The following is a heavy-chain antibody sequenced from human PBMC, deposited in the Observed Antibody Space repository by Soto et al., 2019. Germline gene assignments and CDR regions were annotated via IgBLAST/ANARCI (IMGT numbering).Heavy chain of an antibody. Sequence: SETLSLTCTVSSAPVSSSTYTWGWIRQPPGKGLEWIGSIYYSGSTYYNPSLNSRVTVSVDTSKNQFSLKVTSVTAADTAVYYCARETDGMDVWGQGTTVTVSS. V-gene: IGHV4-39*02. CDR1: SAPVSSSTYT. CDR3: ARETDGMDV. CDR2: IYYSGST. J-gene: IGHJ6*02.